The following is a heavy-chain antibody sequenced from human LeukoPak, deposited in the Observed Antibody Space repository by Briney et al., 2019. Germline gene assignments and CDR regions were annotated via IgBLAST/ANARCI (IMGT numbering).Heavy chain of an antibody. D-gene: IGHD6-13*01. V-gene: IGHV4-31*03. CDR1: GGSISSGGYY. J-gene: IGHJ4*02. CDR2: IYYSGST. Sequence: SETLSLTCTVSGGSISSGGYYWSWIRQHPGKGLEWIGYIYYSGSTYYNLSLKSRVTISVDTSKNQFSLKLGSVTAADTAVYYCASSKQLVLLFYWGQGTLVTVSS. CDR3: ASSKQLVLLFY.